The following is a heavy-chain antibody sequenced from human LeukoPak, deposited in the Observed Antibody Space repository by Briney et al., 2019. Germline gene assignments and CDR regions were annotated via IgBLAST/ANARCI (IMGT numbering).Heavy chain of an antibody. J-gene: IGHJ4*02. V-gene: IGHV4-34*01. CDR3: ARGLRKRGTAFDY. CDR2: INHSGST. Sequence: SETLSLTCTVSGGSISSYYWSWIRQPPGKGLEWIGEINHSGSTNYNPSLKSRVTISVDTSKNQFSLKLSSVTAADTAVYYCARGLRKRGTAFDYWGQGTLVTVSS. CDR1: GGSISSYY. D-gene: IGHD1-1*01.